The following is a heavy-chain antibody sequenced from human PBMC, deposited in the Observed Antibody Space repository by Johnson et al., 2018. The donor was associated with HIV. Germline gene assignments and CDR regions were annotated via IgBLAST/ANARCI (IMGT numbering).Heavy chain of an antibody. Sequence: QVQLVESGGGVVQPGRSLRLSCAASGFTFSSYAMHWVRQAPGKGLEWVAVISYDGSNTYYADSVKGRFTISRDNSKNTLYLQMNSLRADDTAVYYCARAAIGVLPAGAFDIWGRGTMVTVSS. CDR1: GFTFSSYA. D-gene: IGHD2-2*01. CDR3: ARAAIGVLPAGAFDI. CDR2: ISYDGSNT. J-gene: IGHJ3*02. V-gene: IGHV3-30-3*01.